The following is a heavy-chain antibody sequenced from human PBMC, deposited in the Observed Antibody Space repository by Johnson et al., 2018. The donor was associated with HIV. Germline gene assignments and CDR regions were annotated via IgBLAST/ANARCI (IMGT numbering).Heavy chain of an antibody. J-gene: IGHJ3*02. CDR3: ARVPNDAFDI. CDR1: GFSFSSYA. Sequence: QVQLVESGGGLVQPGGSLRLSCAASGFSFSSYAMHWVRQAPGKGLEWVAVISYDGSNKYYADSVKGRFTISRDNSKNTLYLKMNSLRAEDTAVYYCARVPNDAFDIWGQGTMVTVSS. CDR2: ISYDGSNK. V-gene: IGHV3-30-3*01.